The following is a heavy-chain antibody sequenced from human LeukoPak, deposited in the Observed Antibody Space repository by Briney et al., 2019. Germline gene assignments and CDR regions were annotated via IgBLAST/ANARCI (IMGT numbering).Heavy chain of an antibody. J-gene: IGHJ4*02. CDR2: ISAYYGIA. D-gene: IGHD3-16*02. CDR3: ATSGGGGLLGELSTLDY. V-gene: IGHV1-18*01. CDR1: GCTFTSYG. Sequence: ASVKVSCKASGCTFTSYGISWVRQAPGQGLEWMGGISAYYGIANYAQKLQGRVTITADTSTSTAYMERRCLRSDDTAVYHGATSGGGGLLGELSTLDYWVQGSNVTVSS.